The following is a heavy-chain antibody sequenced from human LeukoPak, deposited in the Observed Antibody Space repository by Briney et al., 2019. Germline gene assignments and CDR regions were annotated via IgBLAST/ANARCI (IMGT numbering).Heavy chain of an antibody. J-gene: IGHJ5*02. V-gene: IGHV4-39*01. Sequence: SETLSLTCTVSGGSISSSSYSWGWIRQPPGKGLEWIGSIYYSGSTYYNPSLKSRVTISVDTSKNQFSLKLSSVTAADTAVYYCARRNYYDSSGYLSSYNWFDPWGQGTLVTVSS. CDR2: IYYSGST. CDR3: ARRNYYDSSGYLSSYNWFDP. D-gene: IGHD3-22*01. CDR1: GGSISSSSYS.